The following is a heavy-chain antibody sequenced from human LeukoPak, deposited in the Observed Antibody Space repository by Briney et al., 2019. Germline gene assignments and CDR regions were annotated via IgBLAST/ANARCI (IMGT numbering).Heavy chain of an antibody. J-gene: IGHJ4*02. CDR3: ARGRGGEYVPSRFDY. D-gene: IGHD3-16*01. CDR1: GFAFSGFV. V-gene: IGHV3-23*01. Sequence: GGSLRLSCSASGFAFSGFVMGWVRQAPGKGLEWVSSISGSGGNTYYEDSVEGRFTVSRDNSKNTLYLQMNSLRAEDTALYYCARGRGGEYVPSRFDYWGQGTLVTVSS. CDR2: ISGSGGNT.